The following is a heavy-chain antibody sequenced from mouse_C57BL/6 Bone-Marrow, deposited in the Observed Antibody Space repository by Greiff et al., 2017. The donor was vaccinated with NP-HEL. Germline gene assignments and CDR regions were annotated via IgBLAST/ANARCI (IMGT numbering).Heavy chain of an antibody. Sequence: QVQLQQSGPELVKPGASVKISCKASGYSFTSYYIHWVKQRPGQGLEWIGWIYPGSGNTKYNEKFKGKATLTADTSSSTAYMQLSSLTSEDSAVYYCARRGRDYFDYWGQGTTLTVSS. CDR3: ARRGRDYFDY. CDR2: IYPGSGNT. J-gene: IGHJ2*01. V-gene: IGHV1-66*01. CDR1: GYSFTSYY.